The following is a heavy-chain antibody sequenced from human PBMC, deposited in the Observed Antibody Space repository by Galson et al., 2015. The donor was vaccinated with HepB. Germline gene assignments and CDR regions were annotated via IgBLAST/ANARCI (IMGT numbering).Heavy chain of an antibody. Sequence: SLRLSCAASGFTFDDYAMHWVRQAPGKGLEWVSGISWNSGSIGYADSVKGRFTISRDNAKNSLYLQMNSLKTEDTAVYYCTAHYYDSSGYYYSDYWGQGTLVTVSS. CDR2: ISWNSGSI. D-gene: IGHD3-22*01. CDR3: TAHYYDSSGYYYSDY. V-gene: IGHV3-9*01. CDR1: GFTFDDYA. J-gene: IGHJ4*02.